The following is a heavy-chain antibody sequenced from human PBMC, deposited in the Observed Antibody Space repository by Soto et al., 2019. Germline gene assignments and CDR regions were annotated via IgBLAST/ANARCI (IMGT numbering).Heavy chain of an antibody. D-gene: IGHD3-3*01. J-gene: IGHJ4*02. CDR3: ARDDRRYDFWSGYYYYDY. V-gene: IGHV1-18*01. Sequence: QVQLVQSGAEVKKPGASVKVSCKASGYTFTSYGISWVRQAPGQGLEWMGWISAYNGNTNYAQKLQGRVTMTTDTPTSTAYMELRSLRSDDTAVYYCARDDRRYDFWSGYYYYDYWGQGTLVTVSS. CDR2: ISAYNGNT. CDR1: GYTFTSYG.